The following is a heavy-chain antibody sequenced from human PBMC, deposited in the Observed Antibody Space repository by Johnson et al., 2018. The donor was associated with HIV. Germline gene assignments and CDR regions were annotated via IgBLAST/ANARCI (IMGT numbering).Heavy chain of an antibody. D-gene: IGHD2-2*01. J-gene: IGHJ3*02. V-gene: IGHV3-30*04. Sequence: QVQLVESGGGVVQPGRSLRLSCAASVFTFSSYSLHWVRQAPGKGLEWVAVTSYDGGNKYYADSVKGRFTISRDNSKNTLYLQMNSLRAEDSAVYYCAASWYGVSRPNAFDIWDQGTMVTVSS. CDR1: VFTFSSYS. CDR2: TSYDGGNK. CDR3: AASWYGVSRPNAFDI.